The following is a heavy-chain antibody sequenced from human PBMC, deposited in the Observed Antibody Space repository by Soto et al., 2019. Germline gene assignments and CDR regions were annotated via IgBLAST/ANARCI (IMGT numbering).Heavy chain of an antibody. CDR3: ARDGITIFGVVNYYFDY. CDR2: ISSSSSYI. J-gene: IGHJ4*02. CDR1: GFTFSSYS. Sequence: EVQLVESGGGLVKPGGSLRLSCAASGFTFSSYSMNWVRQAPGKGLEWVSTISSSSSYIYYADSVKGRFTISRDNAKNSLYLQMNSLRAEDTAVYYCARDGITIFGVVNYYFDYWGQGTLVTVSS. V-gene: IGHV3-21*01. D-gene: IGHD3-3*01.